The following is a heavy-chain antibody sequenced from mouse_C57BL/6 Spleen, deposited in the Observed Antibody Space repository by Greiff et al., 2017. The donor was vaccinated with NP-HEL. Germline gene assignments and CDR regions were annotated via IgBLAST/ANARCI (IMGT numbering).Heavy chain of an antibody. V-gene: IGHV1-52*01. J-gene: IGHJ1*03. CDR1: GYTFTSYW. CDR3: ARGPNYYGSRGYFDV. D-gene: IGHD1-1*01. CDR2: IDPSDSET. Sequence: QVQLKQPGAELVRPGSSVKLSCKASGYTFTSYWMHWVKQRPIQGLEWIGNIDPSDSETHYNQKFKDKATLTVDKSSSTAYMQLSSLTSEDSAVYYCARGPNYYGSRGYFDVWGTGTTVTVSS.